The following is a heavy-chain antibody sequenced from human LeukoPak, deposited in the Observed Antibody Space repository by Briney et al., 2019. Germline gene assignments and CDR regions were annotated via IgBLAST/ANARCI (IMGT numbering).Heavy chain of an antibody. CDR1: GYTFTSNY. D-gene: IGHD3-3*01. CDR3: ATVPERRFLEWLPLVY. Sequence: ASVKVSCKAFGYTFTSNYMHWVRQAPGQGPEWMGVISPSGGSTTYAQKFQGRVTMTRDTSISTAYMELSRLRSDDTAVYYCATVPERRFLEWLPLVYWGQGTLVTVSS. V-gene: IGHV1-46*01. CDR2: ISPSGGST. J-gene: IGHJ4*02.